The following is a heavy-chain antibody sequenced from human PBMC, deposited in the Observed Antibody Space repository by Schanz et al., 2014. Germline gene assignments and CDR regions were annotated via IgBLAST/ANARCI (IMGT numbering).Heavy chain of an antibody. V-gene: IGHV3-33*06. Sequence: QVQLVESGGGVVQPGRSLRLSCATSGFSFDKYGMHWVRQAPGKGLEWVGVIWYDGSKTYYADSVRGRFTISRENSKNTLHLQMNSLRAEDTAVYYCAKDDTQVNGMDVWGQGTTVTVSS. CDR1: GFSFDKYG. J-gene: IGHJ6*02. CDR3: AKDDTQVNGMDV. CDR2: IWYDGSKT.